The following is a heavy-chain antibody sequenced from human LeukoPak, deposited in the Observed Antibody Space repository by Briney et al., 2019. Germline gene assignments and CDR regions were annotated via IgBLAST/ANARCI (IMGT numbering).Heavy chain of an antibody. V-gene: IGHV3-30-3*01. CDR1: GFTFSSYA. CDR2: ISYDGSNK. Sequence: GGSLRLSCAASGFTFSSYAMHWVRQAPGKGLEWVAVISYDGSNKYYADSVKGRFTISRDNSKNTLYLQMNSLRAEDTAVYYCARDFGGDGGTDVWGQGTTVTVSS. CDR3: ARDFGGDGGTDV. J-gene: IGHJ6*02. D-gene: IGHD3-10*01.